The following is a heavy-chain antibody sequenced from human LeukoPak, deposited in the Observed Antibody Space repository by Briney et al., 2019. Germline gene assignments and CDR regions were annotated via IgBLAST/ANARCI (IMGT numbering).Heavy chain of an antibody. J-gene: IGHJ6*03. D-gene: IGHD3-22*01. CDR2: IYTSGST. CDR3: ARASGYRYYYYYYMDV. CDR1: GGSISSGSYY. Sequence: PSETLSLTCTVSGGSISSGSYYWGWIRQPAGKGLEWIGRIYTSGSTNYNPSLKSRVTISVDTSKNQFSLKLSSVTAADTAVYYCARASGYRYYYYYYMDVWGKGTTVTVSS. V-gene: IGHV4-61*02.